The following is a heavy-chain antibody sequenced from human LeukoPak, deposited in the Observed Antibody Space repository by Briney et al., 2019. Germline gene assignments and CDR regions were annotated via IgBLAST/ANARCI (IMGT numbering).Heavy chain of an antibody. J-gene: IGHJ4*02. Sequence: SVKVSCKASGGTFSSYAISWVRQAPGQGLEWMGGIIPIFGTANYAQKFQGRVTITADESTSTAYMELSSLRSEDTAVYYCARDSSAYGGNLDYWGQGTLVTVSS. CDR2: IIPIFGTA. CDR3: ARDSSAYGGNLDY. D-gene: IGHD4-23*01. V-gene: IGHV1-69*13. CDR1: GGTFSSYA.